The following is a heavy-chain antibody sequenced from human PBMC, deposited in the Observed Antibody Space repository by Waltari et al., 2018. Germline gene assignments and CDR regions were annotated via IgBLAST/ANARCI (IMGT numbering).Heavy chain of an antibody. Sequence: EVQLLESGGGLVQPGGSLRLSCAASGFTFSSSAMSWVRQAPGKGLEWVSAISGSGGSTYYADSVKGRFTISRDNSKNTLYLQMNSLRAEDTAVYYCAKERKRGYSYGTDAFDIWGQGTMVTVSS. CDR2: ISGSGGST. CDR3: AKERKRGYSYGTDAFDI. D-gene: IGHD5-18*01. V-gene: IGHV3-23*01. CDR1: GFTFSSSA. J-gene: IGHJ3*02.